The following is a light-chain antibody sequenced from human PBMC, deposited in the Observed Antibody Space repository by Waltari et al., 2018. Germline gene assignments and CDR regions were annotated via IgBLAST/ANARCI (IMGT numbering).Light chain of an antibody. CDR2: DDS. J-gene: IGLJ3*02. CDR3: QVWDSSRDLEV. CDR1: HLGSKS. Sequence: SYVLTQPPSVSVAPGQTASITCGGIHLGSKSVHWYQQKPGQAPVVVVYDDSDRPSGIPERFSGSNSGNTATLTISRVEAGDEADYFCQVWDSSRDLEVFGGGTKLTVL. V-gene: IGLV3-21*02.